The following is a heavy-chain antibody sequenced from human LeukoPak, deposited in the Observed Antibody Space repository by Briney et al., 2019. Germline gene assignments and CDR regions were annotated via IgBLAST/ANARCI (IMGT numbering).Heavy chain of an antibody. V-gene: IGHV3-48*01. Sequence: PGGSLRLSCAASGFTFSSYSMNWVRQAPGKGLEWVSYISSSSSTIYYADSVKGRFTISRDNAKNSLYLQMNSLRAEDTAVYYCARTYYYDSSGYYYVGYFDYWGQGTLVTVSS. CDR1: GFTFSSYS. CDR3: ARTYYYDSSGYYYVGYFDY. J-gene: IGHJ4*02. D-gene: IGHD3-22*01. CDR2: ISSSSSTI.